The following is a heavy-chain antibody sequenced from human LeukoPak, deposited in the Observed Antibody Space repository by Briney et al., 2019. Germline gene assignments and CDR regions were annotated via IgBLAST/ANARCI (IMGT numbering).Heavy chain of an antibody. V-gene: IGHV4-61*01. J-gene: IGHJ4*02. D-gene: IGHD6-13*01. CDR2: IYYSGST. Sequence: SETLSLTCTVSGASISSGSYYWSWIRQPPGKGLEWIGYIYYSGSTNYNPSLKSRVTISVDTSKNQFSLKLSSVTAADTAVYYCARIGSSWRTYFDYWGQGTLVTVSS. CDR3: ARIGSSWRTYFDY. CDR1: GASISSGSYY.